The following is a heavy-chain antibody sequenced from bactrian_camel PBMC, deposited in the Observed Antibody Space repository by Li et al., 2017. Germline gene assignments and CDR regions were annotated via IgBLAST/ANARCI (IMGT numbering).Heavy chain of an antibody. CDR1: GFTFSSTG. CDR3: AANPIHGVCRRDPNRYIY. CDR2: NSNLVGIT. D-gene: IGHD3*01. Sequence: VQLVESGGGSVQPGGSLRLSCAASGFTFSSTGMSWVRQAPGKGLEWVGNSNLVGITQYADSVKGRFTISKDNAKNTLYLQMNSLKPEDTAMYYCAANPIHGVCRRDPNRYIYWGQGTQVTVS. J-gene: IGHJ4*01. V-gene: IGHV3S2*01.